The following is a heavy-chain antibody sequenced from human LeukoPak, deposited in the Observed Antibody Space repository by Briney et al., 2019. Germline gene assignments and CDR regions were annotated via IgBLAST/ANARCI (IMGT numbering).Heavy chain of an antibody. V-gene: IGHV1-69*06. CDR1: GGTFSSYA. J-gene: IGHJ6*03. CDR2: IIPIFGTA. CDR3: ARDLNEAYFDWLYPQASYYYYMDV. Sequence: ASVKVSCKASGGTFSSYAISWVRQAPGQGLEWMGGIIPIFGTANYAQKFQGRVTITADKSTSTAYMELSSLRSEDTAVYYCARDLNEAYFDWLYPQASYYYYMDVWGKGNTVTVSS. D-gene: IGHD3-9*01.